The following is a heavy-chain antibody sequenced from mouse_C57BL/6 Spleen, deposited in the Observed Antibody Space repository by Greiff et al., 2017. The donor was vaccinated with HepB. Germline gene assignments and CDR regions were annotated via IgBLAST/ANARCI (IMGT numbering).Heavy chain of an antibody. CDR3: ARHEDGPYDYDGAWFAY. Sequence: QVQLQQSGAELVKPGASVKLSCKASGYTFTEYTIHWVKQRSGQGLEWIGWFYPGSGSIKYNEKFKDKATLTADKSSSTVYMELSRLTSEDSAVYFCARHEDGPYDYDGAWFAYWGQGTLVTVSA. D-gene: IGHD2-4*01. V-gene: IGHV1-62-2*01. J-gene: IGHJ3*01. CDR2: FYPGSGSI. CDR1: GYTFTEYT.